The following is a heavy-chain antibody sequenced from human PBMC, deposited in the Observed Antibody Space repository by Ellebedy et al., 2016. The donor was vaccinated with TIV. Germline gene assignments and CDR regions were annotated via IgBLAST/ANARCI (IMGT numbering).Heavy chain of an antibody. J-gene: IGHJ4*02. Sequence: MPSETLSLTCTVSGGSISSYYWSWIRQPPGKGLEWIGYFYYRWNTNYNPSLKSRVTISVDTSKNQFSLKLSSVTAADTAVYYCAGGYSYGRFDYWGQGTLVTVSS. CDR1: GGSISSYY. CDR3: AGGYSYGRFDY. CDR2: FYYRWNT. D-gene: IGHD5-18*01. V-gene: IGHV4-59*01.